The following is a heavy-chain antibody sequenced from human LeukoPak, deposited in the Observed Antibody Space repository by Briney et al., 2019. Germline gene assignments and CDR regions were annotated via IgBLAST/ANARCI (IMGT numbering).Heavy chain of an antibody. CDR2: IIPIFGTA. V-gene: IGHV1-69*05. CDR3: ASYHCGGDCYFGAPDY. D-gene: IGHD2-21*01. Sequence: GASVKVSCKASGGTFSSYAISWVRQAPGQGLEWMGGIIPIFGTANYAQKFQGRVTITTDESTSTAYMELSSLRSEDTAVYYCASYHCGGDCYFGAPDYWGQGTLVTVSS. CDR1: GGTFSSYA. J-gene: IGHJ4*02.